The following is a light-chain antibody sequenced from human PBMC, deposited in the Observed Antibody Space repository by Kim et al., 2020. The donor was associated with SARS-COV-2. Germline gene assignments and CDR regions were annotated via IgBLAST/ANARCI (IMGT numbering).Light chain of an antibody. Sequence: QSALTQPASVFGSPGQSITVSCTGTSSDFGAYNYVSWYQQHPGKAPKLMIFDVSKRPSGVSNRFSGSKSGNTASLTISGLLAEDEADYYCSSYITSSTLVFGGGTQLTVL. V-gene: IGLV2-14*01. CDR3: SSYITSSTLV. J-gene: IGLJ3*02. CDR1: SSDFGAYNY. CDR2: DVS.